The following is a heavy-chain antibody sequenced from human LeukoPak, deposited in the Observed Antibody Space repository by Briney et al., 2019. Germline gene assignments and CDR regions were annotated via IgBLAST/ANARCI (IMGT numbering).Heavy chain of an antibody. CDR1: GFTFTSSA. CDR2: IVVGSGNT. D-gene: IGHD3-10*01. V-gene: IGHV1-58*01. CDR3: AADSYYYGSDGDY. Sequence: GTSVKVSCKASGFTFTSSAVQWVRQARGQRLEWIGWIVVGSGNTNYAQKFQERVTITRDMSTSTAYMGLSSLRSEDTAVYYCAADSYYYGSDGDYWGQGTLVTVSS. J-gene: IGHJ4*02.